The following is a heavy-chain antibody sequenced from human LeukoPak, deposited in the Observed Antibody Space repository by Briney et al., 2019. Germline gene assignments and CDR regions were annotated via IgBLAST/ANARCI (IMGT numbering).Heavy chain of an antibody. CDR2: IFYTGST. Sequence: SETLSLTCAVSGGSISSGNYYWSWIRQPPGKGLEWIGYIFYTGSTNYSPSLKSRVSISVDAFKNQFSLKLSSVTAADTAVYYCARKYPDHWFDPWGQGTLVTVSS. CDR3: ARKYPDHWFDP. CDR1: GGSISSGNYY. V-gene: IGHV4-30-4*01. J-gene: IGHJ5*02. D-gene: IGHD6-6*01.